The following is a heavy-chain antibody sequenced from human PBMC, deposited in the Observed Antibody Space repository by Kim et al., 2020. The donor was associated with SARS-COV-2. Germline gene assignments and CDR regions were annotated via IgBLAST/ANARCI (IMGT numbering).Heavy chain of an antibody. Sequence: ASVKVSCKASGYTFTSYAINWVRQAPGQGLEWMGWINTNTGNPTYAQGFTGRFVFSLDTSVSTAYLQISSLKAEDTAVYYCARTLSSSQGYYFDYWGQGTLVTVSS. V-gene: IGHV7-4-1*02. D-gene: IGHD6-6*01. CDR1: GYTFTSYA. CDR3: ARTLSSSQGYYFDY. CDR2: INTNTGNP. J-gene: IGHJ4*02.